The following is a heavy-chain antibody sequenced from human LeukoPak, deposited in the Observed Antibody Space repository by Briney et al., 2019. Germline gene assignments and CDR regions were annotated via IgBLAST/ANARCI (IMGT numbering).Heavy chain of an antibody. V-gene: IGHV3-23*01. CDR1: GFNFGSYS. CDR2: MSADSATT. CDR3: ARKSASGNYPLDY. Sequence: PGGSLRLSCAASGFNFGSYSMTWVRQAPGKWLEWVSVMSADSATTFYADSVKGRFTISRDNAKNTVFLQMSSLRAEDTALYYCARKSASGNYPLDYWGQGTLVTVSS. D-gene: IGHD3-10*01. J-gene: IGHJ4*02.